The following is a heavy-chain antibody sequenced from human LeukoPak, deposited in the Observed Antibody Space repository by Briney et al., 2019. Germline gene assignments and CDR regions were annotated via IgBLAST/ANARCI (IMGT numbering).Heavy chain of an antibody. CDR3: ARVLETDCSGGSCYSGLDY. CDR2: ISRTGNYI. Sequence: GGSLRLSCAHSGFTFSRYNMNWVRQAPGKGLERVSSISRTGNYIYYADSVKGRFTISRDNAQNSMFKQMNSLRVEDTAVYYCARVLETDCSGGSCYSGLDYWGQGTLVTVSS. CDR1: GFTFSRYN. V-gene: IGHV3-21*01. J-gene: IGHJ4*02. D-gene: IGHD2-15*01.